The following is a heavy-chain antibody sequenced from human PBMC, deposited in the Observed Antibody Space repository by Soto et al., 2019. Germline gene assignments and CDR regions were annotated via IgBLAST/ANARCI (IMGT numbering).Heavy chain of an antibody. CDR3: ARDMDLAAAGPGFDY. V-gene: IGHV3-21*01. J-gene: IGHJ4*02. CDR1: GFTFSSYS. Sequence: GGSLRLSCAASGFTFSSYSMNWVRQAPGKGLEWVSSISSSSSYIYYADSVKGRFTISRDNAKNSLYLQMNSLRAEDTAVYYCARDMDLAAAGPGFDYWGQGTLVTVSS. D-gene: IGHD6-13*01. CDR2: ISSSSSYI.